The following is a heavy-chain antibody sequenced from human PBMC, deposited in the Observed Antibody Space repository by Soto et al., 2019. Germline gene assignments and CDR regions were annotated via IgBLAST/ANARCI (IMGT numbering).Heavy chain of an antibody. CDR3: ARIVGIAAAGGGY. CDR2: IYYSGST. J-gene: IGHJ4*02. V-gene: IGHV4-61*01. CDR1: GGSVSSGSYY. Sequence: SETLSLTCTVSGGSVSSGSYYWSWIRQPPGKGLEWIGYIYYSGSTNYNPSLKSRVTISVDTSKNQFSLKLSSVTAADTAVYYCARIVGIAAAGGGYWGQGTLVTVSS. D-gene: IGHD6-13*01.